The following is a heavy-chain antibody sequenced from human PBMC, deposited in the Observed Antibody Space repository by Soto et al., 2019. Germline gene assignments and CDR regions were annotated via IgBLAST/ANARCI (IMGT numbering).Heavy chain of an antibody. D-gene: IGHD3-22*01. J-gene: IGHJ4*02. CDR3: AKDGELYYDSSGYYAFDY. CDR1: GFTFSSYA. V-gene: IGHV3-23*01. CDR2: ISGSGGST. Sequence: EVQLLESGGGLVQPGGSLRLSCAASGFTFSSYAMSWVRQAPGKGLEWVSAISGSGGSTYYADSVKGRFTISRDNSQNTLYLQMNSLRAEDTAVYYCAKDGELYYDSSGYYAFDYWGQGTLVTVSS.